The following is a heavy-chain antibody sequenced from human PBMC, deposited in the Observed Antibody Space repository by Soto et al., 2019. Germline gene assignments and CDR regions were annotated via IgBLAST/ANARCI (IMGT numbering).Heavy chain of an antibody. V-gene: IGHV4-4*02. D-gene: IGHD1-7*01. CDR3: ASRDPGTSFDY. CDR1: GGSFTSNNW. CDR2: IYRTGST. J-gene: IGHJ4*02. Sequence: SETLSLTCAVSGGSFTSNNWWTWVRQPPGQGLEWIGEIYRTGSTNYNPSLKSRVTISLDKSENQFSLRVTSLTAADTAVYYCASRDPGTSFDYWGQGTLVTVSS.